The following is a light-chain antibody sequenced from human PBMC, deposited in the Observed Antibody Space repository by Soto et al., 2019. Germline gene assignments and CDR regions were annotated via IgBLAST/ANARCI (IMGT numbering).Light chain of an antibody. Sequence: DIVMTQSPDSLAVSLGERATINCKSSQSVLYSSNNKNYLAWYQQKPGQPPKLLIYWASTRESGVPDRFNGSGSGTDFPLTISSLQAEDVAVYYCQQCYSTPWTFRQGTKVEIK. CDR3: QQCYSTPWT. V-gene: IGKV4-1*01. J-gene: IGKJ1*01. CDR2: WAS. CDR1: QSVLYSSNNKNY.